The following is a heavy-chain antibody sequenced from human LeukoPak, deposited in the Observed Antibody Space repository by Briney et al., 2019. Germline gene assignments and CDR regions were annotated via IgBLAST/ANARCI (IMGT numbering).Heavy chain of an antibody. J-gene: IGHJ4*02. CDR2: IYPGDSDT. V-gene: IGHV5-51*01. Sequence: GESLKISCKASGYSFTTYWIGWVRQMPGKGLEWMGIIYPGDSDTRYSPSFQGQVTFSADKSISTAYLQWSSLKASDTAMYYCARRTSVTAQCSSTSCPYFDYWGQGTLVTVSS. CDR1: GYSFTTYW. CDR3: ARRTSVTAQCSSTSCPYFDY. D-gene: IGHD2-2*01.